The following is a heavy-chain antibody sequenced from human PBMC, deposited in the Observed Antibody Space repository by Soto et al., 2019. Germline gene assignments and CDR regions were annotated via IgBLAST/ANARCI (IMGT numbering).Heavy chain of an antibody. Sequence: PSETLSLTCTVSGGSISSSSYYWGWIRQPPGKGLEWIGYIYYSGSTYYNPSLKSRVTISVDTSKNQFSLKLSSVTAADTAVYYCAGGNVDTAMVLDYWGQGTLVTVSS. CDR2: IYYSGST. D-gene: IGHD5-18*01. J-gene: IGHJ4*02. CDR3: AGGNVDTAMVLDY. CDR1: GGSISSSSYY. V-gene: IGHV4-39*07.